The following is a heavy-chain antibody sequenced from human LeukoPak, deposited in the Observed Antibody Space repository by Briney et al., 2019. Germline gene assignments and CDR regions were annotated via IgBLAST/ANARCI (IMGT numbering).Heavy chain of an antibody. CDR1: EFTFSSYA. J-gene: IGHJ6*04. D-gene: IGHD6-19*01. CDR2: ISGSGGST. Sequence: GGSLRLSNADSEFTFSSYAMSWVRQAPGKWLEWVSAISGSGGSTYYADSVKGRFTISRDNSKNTLYLQMNSLRAEDTAVYYCAKNIAVAGTNYYYGMDVWGKGTTVTVSS. CDR3: AKNIAVAGTNYYYGMDV. V-gene: IGHV3-23*01.